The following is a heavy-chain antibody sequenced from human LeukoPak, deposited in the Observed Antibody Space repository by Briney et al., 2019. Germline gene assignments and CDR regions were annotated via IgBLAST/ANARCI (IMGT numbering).Heavy chain of an antibody. D-gene: IGHD3-22*01. CDR1: GFIFSSYA. Sequence: GGSLRLSCAASGFIFSSYAFHWVRLPPGKGLEWVAFIRYDGSDKYYADSVKGRFTISRDNAKNSLYLQMNSLRVEDTAVYYCARRSSGYYAWGFDYWGQGTLVTVSS. V-gene: IGHV3-30*02. CDR2: IRYDGSDK. J-gene: IGHJ4*02. CDR3: ARRSSGYYAWGFDY.